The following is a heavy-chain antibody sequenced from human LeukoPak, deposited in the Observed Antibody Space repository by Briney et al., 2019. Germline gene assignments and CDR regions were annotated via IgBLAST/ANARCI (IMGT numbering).Heavy chain of an antibody. Sequence: SQTLSLTCTVSGGSISSGDYYWSWIRQPPGKGLEWVGYIYYSGSTYYNPSLKSRVTISVDTSKSQFSLKLSSVTAADTAVYYCAREIGDYYGSGRSRTPDNWFDPWGQGTLVTVSS. CDR2: IYYSGST. CDR1: GGSISSGDYY. V-gene: IGHV4-30-4*01. D-gene: IGHD3-10*01. CDR3: AREIGDYYGSGRSRTPDNWFDP. J-gene: IGHJ5*02.